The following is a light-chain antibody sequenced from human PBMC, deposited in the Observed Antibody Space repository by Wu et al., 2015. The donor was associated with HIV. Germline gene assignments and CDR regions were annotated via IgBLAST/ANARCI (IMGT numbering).Light chain of an antibody. CDR2: DAS. CDR3: QQLNSFPLT. J-gene: IGKJ5*01. Sequence: ASIGDRVTITXRASQDISTYLAWYQQTPGKAPRVLIYDASTLQSGVSSRFSGSGSGADFTLTISGLQREDFAVYFCQQLNSFPLTFGQGSRLEI. CDR1: QDISTY. V-gene: IGKV1-13*02.